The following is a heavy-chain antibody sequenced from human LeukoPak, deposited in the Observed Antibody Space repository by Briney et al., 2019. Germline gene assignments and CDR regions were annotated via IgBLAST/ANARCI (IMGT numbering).Heavy chain of an antibody. CDR2: INWNGGST. CDR3: ARGGIAARRDYFDY. D-gene: IGHD6-6*01. J-gene: IGHJ4*02. Sequence: GGSLRLSCAASGFTFDDYGMSWVRQAPGKGLEWVSGINWNGGSTGYADAVKGRFTISRDNAKNSLYLQMNSLRAEDTALYYCARGGIAARRDYFDYWGQGTLVTVSS. V-gene: IGHV3-20*04. CDR1: GFTFDDYG.